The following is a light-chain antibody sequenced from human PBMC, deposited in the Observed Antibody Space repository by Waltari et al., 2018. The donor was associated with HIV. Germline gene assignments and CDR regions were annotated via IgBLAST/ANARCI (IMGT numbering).Light chain of an antibody. J-gene: IGKJ5*01. Sequence: EIVLTQSPATLSLSQGEIATLSCRASQSVSSYLAWYQQKPGQAPRLLIYDASNRATGIPARFSGSGSGTDFTLTISSLEPEDFAVYYCQQRSNWLSITFGQGTRLEIK. CDR3: QQRSNWLSIT. CDR1: QSVSSY. V-gene: IGKV3-11*01. CDR2: DAS.